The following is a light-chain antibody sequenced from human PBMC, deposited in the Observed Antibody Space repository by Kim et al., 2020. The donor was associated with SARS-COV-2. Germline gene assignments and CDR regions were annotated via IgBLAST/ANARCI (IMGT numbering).Light chain of an antibody. Sequence: EIVLTQSPGTLSLSPGERATLSCRASQSVSSYLSWYHQKPGQARRLLIYDVSSSAAGIPARFSGSGCGTDFTLTISSLEPEDFAVYYCQQRSHLITFGQGTRLEIK. V-gene: IGKV3-11*01. CDR2: DVS. J-gene: IGKJ5*01. CDR1: QSVSSY. CDR3: QQRSHLIT.